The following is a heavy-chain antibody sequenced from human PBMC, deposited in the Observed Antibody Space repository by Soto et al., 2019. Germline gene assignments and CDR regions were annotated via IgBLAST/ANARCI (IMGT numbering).Heavy chain of an antibody. Sequence: SETLSLTCVVSGGSISSGGYSWSWIRQPPGKGLEWIGYIYHSGSTKYNPSLKSRVTISVDTSKNQFSLNLSSVTAADSAVYYCARVPVRKYYGAGSYNNYYFGMDVWGQGTTVTVSS. V-gene: IGHV4-30-2*01. D-gene: IGHD3-10*01. CDR1: GGSISSGGYS. J-gene: IGHJ6*02. CDR3: ARVPVRKYYGAGSYNNYYFGMDV. CDR2: IYHSGST.